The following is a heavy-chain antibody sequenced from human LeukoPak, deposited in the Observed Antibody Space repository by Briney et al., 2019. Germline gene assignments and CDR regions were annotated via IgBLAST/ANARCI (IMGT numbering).Heavy chain of an antibody. CDR2: IYYSGST. J-gene: IGHJ5*02. CDR3: ARRTDSGSYNWFDH. V-gene: IGHV4-39*01. Sequence: SETLSLTCTVSGGSISRTTYYWGWIRQPPGKVLEWIGSIYYSGSTYYNPSLKSRVTTFVDMSKNQFSLKLSSVTAADTAVYYCARRTDSGSYNWFDHWGQGTLVTVSS. D-gene: IGHD1-26*01. CDR1: GGSISRTTYY.